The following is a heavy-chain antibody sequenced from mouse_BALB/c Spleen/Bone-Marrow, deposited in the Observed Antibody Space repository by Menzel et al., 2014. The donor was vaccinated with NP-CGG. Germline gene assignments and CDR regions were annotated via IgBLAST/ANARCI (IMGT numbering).Heavy chain of an antibody. CDR2: INPSNGRT. CDR1: GYTFTSYW. CDR3: ARWNYYGSLYWYFDV. J-gene: IGHJ1*01. Sequence: QVQLQQSGAELVKPGASVKLSCKASGYTFTSYWMHWVKQRPGQGLEWIGEINPSNGRTNYNEKFKSKATLTVDKSSSTAYMQLSSLTSEDSAVYYCARWNYYGSLYWYFDVWGRRDHGHRLL. V-gene: IGHV1S81*02. D-gene: IGHD1-1*01.